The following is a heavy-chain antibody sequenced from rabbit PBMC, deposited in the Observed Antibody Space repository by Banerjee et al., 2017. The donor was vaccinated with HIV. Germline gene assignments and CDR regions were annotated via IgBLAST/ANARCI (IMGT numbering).Heavy chain of an antibody. CDR1: GIDFSSYYY. Sequence: QQLEESGGGLVKPGGTLTLTCKASGIDFSSYYYMCWVRQAPGKGLEWIGCMHSDNSGRTWYASWAKGRFTISKASWTTVTLQMTSLTAADTASYFCARDLAGVIGWNFNLWGPGTLVTVS. CDR2: MHSDNSGRT. J-gene: IGHJ4*01. D-gene: IGHD4-1*01. V-gene: IGHV1S40*01. CDR3: ARDLAGVIGWNFNL.